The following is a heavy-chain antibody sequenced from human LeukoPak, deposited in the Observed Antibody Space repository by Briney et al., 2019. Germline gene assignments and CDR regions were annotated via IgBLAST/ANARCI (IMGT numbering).Heavy chain of an antibody. CDR1: GYTFTGYY. V-gene: IGHV1-2*02. D-gene: IGHD1-26*01. CDR3: ARDGGSYSTNFDY. Sequence: GASVKVSCKASGYTFTGYYMHWVRQAPGQGLEWMGWINPNSGATNYAQKFQGRVTITTDESTSTAYMELSSLRSEDTAVYYCARDGGSYSTNFDYWGQGTLVTVSS. CDR2: INPNSGAT. J-gene: IGHJ4*02.